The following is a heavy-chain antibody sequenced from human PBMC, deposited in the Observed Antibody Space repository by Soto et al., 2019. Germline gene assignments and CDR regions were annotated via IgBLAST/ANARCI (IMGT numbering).Heavy chain of an antibody. J-gene: IGHJ5*02. CDR1: GGSISDISYC. CDR3: ARHKSGSDWLDP. D-gene: IGHD2-15*01. CDR2: MFYSGAT. V-gene: IGHV4-39*01. Sequence: SETLSLTCTVSGGSISDISYCWGWIRQPPGKGLQWIGCMFYSGATYYNPSLKNRVTLSVDTPNNEFSLKLVSVTAPDTAVYYCARHKSGSDWLDPWGQGTLVTVS.